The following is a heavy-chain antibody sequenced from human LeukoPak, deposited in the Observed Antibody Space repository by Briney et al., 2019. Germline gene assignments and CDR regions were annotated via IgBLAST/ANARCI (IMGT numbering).Heavy chain of an antibody. CDR2: IYGGGST. V-gene: IGHV3-53*01. CDR3: ARGPRGPYYYYGMDV. J-gene: IGHJ6*02. CDR1: GFTVSSNY. Sequence: GGSLRLSCAASGFTVSSNYMSWVRQAPGKGLEWVSVIYGGGSTYYADSVKGRFTISRDNSKNTLYLQMNSLRAEDTAVYYCARGPRGPYYYYGMDVWGQGTTVTVSS.